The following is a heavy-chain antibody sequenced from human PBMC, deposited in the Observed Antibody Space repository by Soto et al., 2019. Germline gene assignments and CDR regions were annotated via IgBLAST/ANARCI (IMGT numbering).Heavy chain of an antibody. D-gene: IGHD6-13*01. Sequence: ASVKVSCKVSGYTLPELSMHWVRQAPGKGLEWMGGFDPEDGETIYAQKFQGRVTMTEDTSTDTAYMELSSLRSEDTAVYYCAAAGYSSSWFQPWGQGTLVTVSS. CDR3: AAAGYSSSWFQP. CDR1: GYTLPELS. CDR2: FDPEDGET. J-gene: IGHJ5*02. V-gene: IGHV1-24*01.